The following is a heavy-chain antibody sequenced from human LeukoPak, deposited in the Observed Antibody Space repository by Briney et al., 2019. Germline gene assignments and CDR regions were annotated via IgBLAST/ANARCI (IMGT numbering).Heavy chain of an antibody. CDR1: GFTFSSYA. J-gene: IGHJ4*02. D-gene: IGHD4-17*01. CDR2: ISYDGSKE. V-gene: IGHV3-30-3*01. Sequence: GGSLRLSCAASGFTFSSYAMHWVRQAPGKGLEWVAVISYDGSKEYYADSVKGRFIISRDNSKNTLYLEMNSLRAEDTAVYYCARATVTTGAYFDYWGQGTLVTVCS. CDR3: ARATVTTGAYFDY.